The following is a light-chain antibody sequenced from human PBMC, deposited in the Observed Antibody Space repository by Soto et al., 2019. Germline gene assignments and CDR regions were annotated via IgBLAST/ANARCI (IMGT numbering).Light chain of an antibody. J-gene: IGLJ1*01. Sequence: QSVLTQPPSASGTPGQRLTISCSGSTSNIESHPVNWFQQVPGAAPKLLIKTNNQRPSGVPDRFSGSKSGASASLAISGLQSEDEGTYYCATWDDSRNGVFGSGTKVTVL. CDR1: TSNIESHP. V-gene: IGLV1-44*01. CDR3: ATWDDSRNGV. CDR2: TNN.